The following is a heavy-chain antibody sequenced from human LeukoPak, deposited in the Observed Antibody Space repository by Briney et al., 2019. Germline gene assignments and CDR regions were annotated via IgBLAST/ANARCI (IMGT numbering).Heavy chain of an antibody. V-gene: IGHV3-21*01. J-gene: IGHJ4*02. CDR3: ASRPYDNSGYYYV. CDR2: ISGSSSYI. Sequence: GGSLRLSCAASGFTFTTYSMDWVRQAPGKGLEWVSSISGSSSYIYYADSEKGRFTISRDNAKNSLFLQMSSLRAEDTAVYYCASRPYDNSGYYYVWGQGTLVTVSS. D-gene: IGHD3-22*01. CDR1: GFTFTTYS.